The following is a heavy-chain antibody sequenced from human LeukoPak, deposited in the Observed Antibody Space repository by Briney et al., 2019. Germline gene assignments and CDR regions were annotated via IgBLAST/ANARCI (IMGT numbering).Heavy chain of an antibody. V-gene: IGHV1-69*13. CDR3: ARGKYHDFRRLGPYYYYMDV. D-gene: IGHD3-3*01. Sequence: SVKVSCKASGGTFSSYAISWVRQAPGQGLEWMGGIIPIFGTANYAQKFQGRVTITADESTSTAYMELSSLRSEDTAVYYCARGKYHDFRRLGPYYYYMDVWGKGTTVTVSS. CDR2: IIPIFGTA. J-gene: IGHJ6*03. CDR1: GGTFSSYA.